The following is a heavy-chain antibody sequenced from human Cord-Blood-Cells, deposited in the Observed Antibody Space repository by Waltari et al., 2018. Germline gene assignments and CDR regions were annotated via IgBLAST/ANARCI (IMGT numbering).Heavy chain of an antibody. CDR2: INPNSGGT. CDR1: AYTFTGAY. Sequence: QVQPVQSGAEVKQPGASVKVFCMASAYTFTGAYMHWVQQAPGQGLEWMGWINPNSGGTNYAQKFQGRVTMTRDTSISTAYMELSRLRSDDTAVYYCALDSSSWYAFDIWGQGTMVTVSS. V-gene: IGHV1-2*02. CDR3: ALDSSSWYAFDI. J-gene: IGHJ3*02. D-gene: IGHD6-13*01.